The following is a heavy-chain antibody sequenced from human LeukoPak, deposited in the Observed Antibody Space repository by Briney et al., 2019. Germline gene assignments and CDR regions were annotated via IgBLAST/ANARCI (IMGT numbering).Heavy chain of an antibody. CDR1: GYTFTDFY. V-gene: IGHV1-69-2*01. D-gene: IGHD1-26*01. CDR3: AAPTASGSYS. Sequence: ASVKVSCNASGYTFTDFYIHWVQQPPGKGLEWMGRVDPEDGYTIYAEKFQGRVTITADTSTDTAYLDLSTLTSDDTAVYYCAAPTASGSYSWGQGILVTVSS. CDR2: VDPEDGYT. J-gene: IGHJ4*02.